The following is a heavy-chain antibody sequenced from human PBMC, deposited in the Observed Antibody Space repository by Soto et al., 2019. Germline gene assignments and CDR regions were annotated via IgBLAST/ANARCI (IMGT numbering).Heavy chain of an antibody. D-gene: IGHD6-13*01. V-gene: IGHV4-4*02. CDR1: GGSISSSNW. CDR2: IYHSGST. Sequence: QVQLQESGPGLVKPSGTLSLTCAVSGGSISSSNWWSWVRQPPGKGLEWIGEIYHSGSTNYNPSLKGRVTISVDKAENQFGLRLSSVTAADTAVYYCARCIAAAGPIDYWGQGTLVTVSS. CDR3: ARCIAAAGPIDY. J-gene: IGHJ4*02.